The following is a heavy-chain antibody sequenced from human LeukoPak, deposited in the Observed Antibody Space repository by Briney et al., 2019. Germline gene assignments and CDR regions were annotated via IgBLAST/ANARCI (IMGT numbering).Heavy chain of an antibody. D-gene: IGHD5-18*01. CDR1: GGSFSGYY. V-gene: IGHV4-34*01. Sequence: SETLSLTCAVYGGSFSGYYWSWIRQPPGKGLEWIGEINHSGSTNYNPSLKSRVTISVDTSKNQFSLKLSSVTAADTAVYYCARAQLWRPLHFDYWGQGTLVTVSS. CDR2: INHSGST. CDR3: ARAQLWRPLHFDY. J-gene: IGHJ4*02.